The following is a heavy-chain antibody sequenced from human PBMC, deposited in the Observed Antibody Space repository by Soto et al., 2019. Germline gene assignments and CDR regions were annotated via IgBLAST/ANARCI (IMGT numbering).Heavy chain of an antibody. V-gene: IGHV3-30-3*01. D-gene: IGHD6-19*01. CDR2: ISYDGSNK. CDR3: ASLKGVSGWSY. Sequence: QVQLVESGGGVVQPGRSLRLSCAASGFTFSSYAMHWVRQAPGKGLEWVAVISYDGSNKYYAESVKGRFTISRDNSKNTLYLQMNSLRAEDTAVYYCASLKGVSGWSYWGQGTLVTVSS. J-gene: IGHJ4*02. CDR1: GFTFSSYA.